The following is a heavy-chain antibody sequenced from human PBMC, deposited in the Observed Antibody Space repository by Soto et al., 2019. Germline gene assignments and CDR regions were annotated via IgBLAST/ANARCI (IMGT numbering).Heavy chain of an antibody. Sequence: ESLKISCTASGFTFSSYAMSWVRQAPGKGLEWVSTITVTGSTRYYADSVEGRFTISRDNSENTLYLQMNGLRPEDTAVYYCTKHMGGPPYYFAMDVWGQGTTVTAP. CDR2: ITVTGSTR. CDR3: TKHMGGPPYYFAMDV. CDR1: GFTFSSYA. D-gene: IGHD2-15*01. J-gene: IGHJ6*02. V-gene: IGHV3-23*01.